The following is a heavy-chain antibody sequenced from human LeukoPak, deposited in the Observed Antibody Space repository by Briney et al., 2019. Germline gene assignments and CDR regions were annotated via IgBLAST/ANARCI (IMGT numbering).Heavy chain of an antibody. Sequence: GGSLRLSCAASGFTFSSYAMSWVRQAPGKGLEWVSAISGSGGSTYYADSVKGRFTNSRDNSKNTLYLQMNSLRAEDTAVYYCAKDKTLVGDYYGSGSYYKLGYFDYWGQGTLVTVSS. V-gene: IGHV3-23*01. CDR2: ISGSGGST. CDR3: AKDKTLVGDYYGSGSYYKLGYFDY. CDR1: GFTFSSYA. J-gene: IGHJ4*02. D-gene: IGHD3-10*01.